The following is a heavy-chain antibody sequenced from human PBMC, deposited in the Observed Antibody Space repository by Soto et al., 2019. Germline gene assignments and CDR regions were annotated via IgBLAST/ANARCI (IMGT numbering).Heavy chain of an antibody. CDR3: ARGYSSSWSDY. J-gene: IGHJ4*02. D-gene: IGHD6-13*01. CDR1: GGSISSGGYY. Sequence: SETLSLTCTVSGGSISSGGYYWSWIRQHPGKGLEWIGYIYYSGSTYYNPSLKSRVTISVDTSKNQFSLKLSSVTAADTAVYYCARGYSSSWSDYWGQGTLVTVSS. CDR2: IYYSGST. V-gene: IGHV4-31*03.